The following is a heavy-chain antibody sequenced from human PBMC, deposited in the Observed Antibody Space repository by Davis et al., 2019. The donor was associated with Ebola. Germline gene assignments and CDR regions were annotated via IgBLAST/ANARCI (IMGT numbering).Heavy chain of an antibody. CDR1: GYTFTSYG. J-gene: IGHJ5*02. D-gene: IGHD3-10*01. CDR2: ISAYNGNT. CDR3: ARGRTMVRGPTNWFDP. Sequence: AASVKVPCKASGYTFTSYGISWVRQAPGQGLEWMGWISAYNGNTNYAQKLQGRVTMTTDTSTSTAYMELRSPRSDDTAVYYCARGRTMVRGPTNWFDPWGQGTLVTVSS. V-gene: IGHV1-18*01.